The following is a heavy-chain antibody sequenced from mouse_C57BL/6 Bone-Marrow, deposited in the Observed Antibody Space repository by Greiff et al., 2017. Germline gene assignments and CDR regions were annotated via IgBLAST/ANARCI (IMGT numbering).Heavy chain of an antibody. Sequence: QVQLQQPGAELVKPGASVKVSCKASGYTFTSYWMHWVKQRPGQGLEWIGRIHPSDSDTNYNQKFKGKATLTVDNSSSTAYMQLSSLTSEDSAVYYCALGRRYGNYPFAYWGQGTLVTVSA. CDR1: GYTFTSYW. CDR2: IHPSDSDT. J-gene: IGHJ3*01. D-gene: IGHD2-10*02. V-gene: IGHV1-74*01. CDR3: ALGRRYGNYPFAY.